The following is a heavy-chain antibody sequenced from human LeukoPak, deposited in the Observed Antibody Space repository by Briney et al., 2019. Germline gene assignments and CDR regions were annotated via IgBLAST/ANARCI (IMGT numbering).Heavy chain of an antibody. V-gene: IGHV3-48*03. CDR2: ISSSGSTI. J-gene: IGHJ4*02. D-gene: IGHD6-13*01. Sequence: GGSLRLSCAASGFTFSSYEMNWVRQAPGKGLEWVSYISSSGSTIYYADSVKGRFTISRDNANNSLYLQMNSLRADDTAVYYCARVRRYSSSWGLDYWGQGTLVTVSS. CDR3: ARVRRYSSSWGLDY. CDR1: GFTFSSYE.